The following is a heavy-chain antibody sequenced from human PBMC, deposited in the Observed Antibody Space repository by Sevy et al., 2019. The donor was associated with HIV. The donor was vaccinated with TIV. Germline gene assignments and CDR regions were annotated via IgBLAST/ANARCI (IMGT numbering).Heavy chain of an antibody. J-gene: IGHJ4*02. CDR3: AKDYGSGSYFFDY. D-gene: IGHD3-10*01. V-gene: IGHV3-23*01. CDR2: ISGSGGST. CDR1: GFTFSSYA. Sequence: GGSLRLSCAASGFTFSSYAMSWVRQAPGKGLEWVSAISGSGGSTYYANSVKGRFTISRDNSKNTLYLQMNSLRAEDTAVYYCAKDYGSGSYFFDYWGQGTLVTVSS.